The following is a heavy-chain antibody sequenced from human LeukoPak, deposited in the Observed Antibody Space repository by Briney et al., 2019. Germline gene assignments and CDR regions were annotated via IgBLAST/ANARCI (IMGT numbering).Heavy chain of an antibody. J-gene: IGHJ5*01. D-gene: IGHD3-16*01. Sequence: GGSLRLSCAGSGFSVSNYYMNWVRQAPGKGLEWVSLIRDSGETFYADSVKGRFTISRDNSKNTVYLQMNRLRVEDTAVYFCARDRAVTQVWVEFDSWGQGTMVTVSS. CDR1: GFSVSNYY. CDR3: ARDRAVTQVWVEFDS. CDR2: IRDSGET. V-gene: IGHV3-66*03.